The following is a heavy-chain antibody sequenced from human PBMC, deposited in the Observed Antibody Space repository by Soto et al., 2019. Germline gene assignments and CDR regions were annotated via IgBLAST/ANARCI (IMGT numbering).Heavy chain of an antibody. CDR2: ISGSGGRT. CDR1: GFTFSSYA. CDR3: AKADDFWSGYHIYYYYGMDV. Sequence: PGGSLRLSCAASGFTFSSYAMSWVRQAPGKWLEWVSGISGSGGRTYYADSVKGRFTISRDNSKHTLYLQMNSLRAEDTAVYYCAKADDFWSGYHIYYYYGMDVWGQGXTVTVSS. V-gene: IGHV3-23*01. D-gene: IGHD3-3*01. J-gene: IGHJ6*02.